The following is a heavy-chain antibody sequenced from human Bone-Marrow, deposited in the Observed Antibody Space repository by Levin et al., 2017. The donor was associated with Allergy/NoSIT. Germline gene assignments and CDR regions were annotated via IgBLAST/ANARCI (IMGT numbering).Heavy chain of an antibody. CDR3: TTEVHVDTAMPIPRD. V-gene: IGHV3-15*01. CDR1: GFTFSNAW. CDR2: IKSKTDGGAT. J-gene: IGHJ4*02. D-gene: IGHD5-18*01. Sequence: GESLKISCAASGFTFSNAWMSWVRQAPGKGLEWGGRIKSKTDGGATDYAAPVKGRFTISRDDSKNTLYLQMNSLKTEDTAVYYCTTEVHVDTAMPIPRDWGQGTLVTVSS.